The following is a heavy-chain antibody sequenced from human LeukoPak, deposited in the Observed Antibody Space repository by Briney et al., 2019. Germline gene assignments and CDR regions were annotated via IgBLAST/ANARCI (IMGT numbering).Heavy chain of an antibody. J-gene: IGHJ4*02. CDR3: ARDADYYGSGSYSFFDY. CDR2: INWNGGST. D-gene: IGHD3-10*01. V-gene: IGHV3-20*04. Sequence: GGSLRLSCAASGFTFDDYGMSWVRQAPGKGLEWVSGINWNGGSTGYADSVKGRFTISRDNAKNSLYLQMNSLRAEDTALYYCARDADYYGSGSYSFFDYWGQGTLVTVSS. CDR1: GFTFDDYG.